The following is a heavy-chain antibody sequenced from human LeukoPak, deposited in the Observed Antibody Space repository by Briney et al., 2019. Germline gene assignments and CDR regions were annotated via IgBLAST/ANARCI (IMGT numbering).Heavy chain of an antibody. CDR3: ARAEVRGPVRY. Sequence: SETLSLTCTVSGGSISSYYWSWIRQPPGKGLEWIGYIYYSGSTNYNPSLKSRVTISVDTSKNQFSLKLSSVTAADTAVYYCARAEVRGPVRYWGQGTLVTVSS. CDR2: IYYSGST. CDR1: GGSISSYY. D-gene: IGHD3-10*01. V-gene: IGHV4-59*12. J-gene: IGHJ4*02.